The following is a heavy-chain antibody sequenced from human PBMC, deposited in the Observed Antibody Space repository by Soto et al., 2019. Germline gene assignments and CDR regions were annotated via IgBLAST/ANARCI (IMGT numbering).Heavy chain of an antibody. CDR3: PRGEDAHGDFGSMDV. D-gene: IGHD4-17*01. J-gene: IGHJ6*01. Sequence: QVQLVQSGAEVKKPGSSVKVSCRASGGHFDRFALSWLRQAHGQGLEWMGGIIPFLSATTYAHKFQGRVTITADESASTLYLELRSLTSVDTAVYYCPRGEDAHGDFGSMDVW. V-gene: IGHV1-69*01. CDR2: IIPFLSAT. CDR1: GGHFDRFA.